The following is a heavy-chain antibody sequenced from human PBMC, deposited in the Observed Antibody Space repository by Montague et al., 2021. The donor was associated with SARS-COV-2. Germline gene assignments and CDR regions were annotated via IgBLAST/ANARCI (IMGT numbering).Heavy chain of an antibody. CDR1: GGSFSGYY. V-gene: IGHV4-34*01. D-gene: IGHD2-21*01. J-gene: IGHJ4*01. CDR3: AREVRGGIVLVIAIPYYYFDY. Sequence: SETLSLTCAVYGGSFSGYYWSWIRQPPGKGLELIWEINHSGSTNYSQSLKIRVTVSVDTSKNQFSLKLSSVTAADTAVYYCAREVRGGIVLVIAIPYYYFDYWGQGTLVTVSS. CDR2: INHSGST.